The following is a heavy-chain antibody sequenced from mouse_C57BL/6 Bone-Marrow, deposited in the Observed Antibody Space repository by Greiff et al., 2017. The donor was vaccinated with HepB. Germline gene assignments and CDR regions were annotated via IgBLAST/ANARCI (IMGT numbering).Heavy chain of an antibody. Sequence: EVKVVESGGGLVQSGRSLRLSCATSGFTFSDFYMEWVRQAPGKGLEWIAASRNKANDYTTEYSASVKGRFIVSRDTSQSILYLQMNALRAEDTAIYYCARDAGGLLWPFDYWGQGTTLTGSS. CDR3: ARDAGGLLWPFDY. V-gene: IGHV7-1*01. J-gene: IGHJ2*01. D-gene: IGHD2-1*01. CDR1: GFTFSDFY. CDR2: SRNKANDYTT.